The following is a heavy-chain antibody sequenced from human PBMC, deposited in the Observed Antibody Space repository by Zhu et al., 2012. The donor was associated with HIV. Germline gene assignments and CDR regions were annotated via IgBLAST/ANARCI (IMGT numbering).Heavy chain of an antibody. CDR1: GFTFSDYY. V-gene: IGHV3-11*04. Sequence: QVQLVESGGGLVKPGGSLRLSCAASGFTFSDYYMSWIRQAPGKGLEWVSYISSSGSTIYYADSVKGRFTISRDNAKNSLYLQMNSLRAEDTAVYYCAREFYGSGSFYAYYYYGMDVVGPRDHGHRLL. J-gene: IGHJ6*02. CDR2: ISSSGSTI. CDR3: AREFYGSGSFYAYYYYGMDV. D-gene: IGHD3-10*01.